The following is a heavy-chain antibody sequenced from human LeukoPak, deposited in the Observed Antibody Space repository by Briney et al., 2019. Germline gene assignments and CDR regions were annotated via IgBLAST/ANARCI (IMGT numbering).Heavy chain of an antibody. CDR2: IIPILGIA. CDR3: AREDCSGGSCYSHFDY. J-gene: IGHJ4*02. V-gene: IGHV1-69*04. CDR1: GGTFSSYA. Sequence: ASVKVSCKASGGTFSSYAISWVRQAPGQGLEWMGRIIPILGIANYAQKFQGRVTITADKSTSTAYMELSSLRSEDTAVYYCAREDCSGGSCYSHFDYWGQGTLVTVSS. D-gene: IGHD2-15*01.